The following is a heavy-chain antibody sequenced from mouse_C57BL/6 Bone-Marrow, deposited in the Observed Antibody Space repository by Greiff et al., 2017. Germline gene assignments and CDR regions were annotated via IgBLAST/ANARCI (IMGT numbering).Heavy chain of an antibody. CDR1: GYTFTSYG. CDR2: IYPRSGNT. J-gene: IGHJ4*01. D-gene: IGHD1-1*01. Sequence: VQLKQSGAELARPGASVKLSCKASGYTFTSYGISWVKQRTGQGLEWIGEIYPRSGNTYYNEKFKGKATLTADKSSSTAYMELRSLTSEDSAVYFCARSSYYYGSSLMDYWGQGTSVTVSS. CDR3: ARSSYYYGSSLMDY. V-gene: IGHV1-81*01.